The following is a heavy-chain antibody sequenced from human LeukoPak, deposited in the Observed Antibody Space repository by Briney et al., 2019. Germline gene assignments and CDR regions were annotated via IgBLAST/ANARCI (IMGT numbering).Heavy chain of an antibody. CDR2: IYYSGST. D-gene: IGHD2-2*01. V-gene: IGHV4-39*07. CDR1: GGSISRSSYY. Sequence: TSETLSLTCSVSGGSISRSSYYWGWIRQPPGKGLEWIGSIYYSGSTYYNPSLKSRVTISVDTSKNQFSLKLSSVTAADTAVYYCASTAYCSSTSCYLLRYSYGYRDAFDIWGQGTMVTVSS. CDR3: ASTAYCSSTSCYLLRYSYGYRDAFDI. J-gene: IGHJ3*02.